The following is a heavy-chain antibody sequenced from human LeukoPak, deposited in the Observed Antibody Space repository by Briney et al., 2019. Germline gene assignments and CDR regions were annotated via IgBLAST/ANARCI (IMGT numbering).Heavy chain of an antibody. CDR1: GFTFINAW. CDR3: ATNLLDL. D-gene: IGHD2-15*01. V-gene: IGHV3-15*01. CDR2: IKSNTDGGTT. Sequence: GRSLRLSCAASGFTFINAWLSWVRQAPGKGLEWVGRIKSNTDGGTTDYAAPVKGRFTISRDDSKNTLSLQMNSLKTEDTAVYYCATNLLDLWGQGTMVTVSS. J-gene: IGHJ3*01.